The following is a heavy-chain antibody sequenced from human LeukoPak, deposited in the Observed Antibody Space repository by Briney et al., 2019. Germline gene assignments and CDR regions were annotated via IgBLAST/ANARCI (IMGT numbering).Heavy chain of an antibody. CDR3: AKVGDRFYYGSGNHYYFDY. J-gene: IGHJ4*02. CDR1: GFTFSDYY. V-gene: IGHV3-30*18. D-gene: IGHD3-10*01. Sequence: GGSLRLSCAASGFTFSDYYMSWLRQAPGKGLGWVAVISHDGNTRYYAASVKGRFSISRDNSKNTLYLQINSLRAEDTAVYYCAKVGDRFYYGSGNHYYFDYWGQGTLVTVSS. CDR2: ISHDGNTR.